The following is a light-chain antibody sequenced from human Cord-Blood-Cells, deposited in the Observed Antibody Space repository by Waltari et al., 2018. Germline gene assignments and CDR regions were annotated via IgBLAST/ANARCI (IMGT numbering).Light chain of an antibody. Sequence: EIVLPQSPATLSLSPGETATLSCRASQRVSSYLDWYQQKPGQAPRLLIYDASNRATGIPARFSGSGSGTDFALTISSLEPEDFAVYYCQQRSNWYSFGQGTKLEIK. V-gene: IGKV3-11*01. J-gene: IGKJ2*03. CDR1: QRVSSY. CDR3: QQRSNWYS. CDR2: DAS.